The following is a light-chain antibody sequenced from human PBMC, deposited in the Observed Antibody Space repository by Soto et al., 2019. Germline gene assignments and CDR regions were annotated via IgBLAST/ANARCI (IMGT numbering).Light chain of an antibody. Sequence: EIVLSQSPGTLSLSPGERATLACRASHSVSSSYLAWYQQKPGQAPRLLIYDASSRATGIPDRFSGSGSGPDFTLTITRLEPEDFAVYYCQQYGISPLYTFGQGTKLEIK. CDR3: QQYGISPLYT. CDR1: HSVSSSY. V-gene: IGKV3-20*01. J-gene: IGKJ2*01. CDR2: DAS.